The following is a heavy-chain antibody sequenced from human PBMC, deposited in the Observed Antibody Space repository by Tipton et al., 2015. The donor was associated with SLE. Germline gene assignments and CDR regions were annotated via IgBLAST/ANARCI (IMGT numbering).Heavy chain of an antibody. J-gene: IGHJ4*02. D-gene: IGHD2-2*01. CDR1: GGSISRSNYY. Sequence: TLSLTCIVSGGSISRSNYYWGWIRQPPGKGLEWIGSIYYTGNTYYNPSLKSRVAISVDTSKNQFSLKLSSVTAADTAIYYCARDWDCSSNNCYPLLDYWGQGTLVTVSS. V-gene: IGHV4-39*07. CDR3: ARDWDCSSNNCYPLLDY. CDR2: IYYTGNT.